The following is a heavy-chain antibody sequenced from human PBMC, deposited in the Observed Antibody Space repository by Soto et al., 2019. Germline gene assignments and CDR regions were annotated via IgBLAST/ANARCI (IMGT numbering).Heavy chain of an antibody. CDR2: ISGRGGST. V-gene: IGHV3-23*01. CDR3: AKDSTVTTSLYSYYYGLDV. CDR1: GFTFSNYA. Sequence: EVHLLESGGGLVQPGGSLRLSCTASGFTFSNYAMSWVRQAPDKGLEWVSAISGRGGSTYYADSVKGRFTISRDNSKNILFLQMNSLRAEDTALYYCAKDSTVTTSLYSYYYGLDVWGQGTTVTVSS. D-gene: IGHD4-17*01. J-gene: IGHJ6*02.